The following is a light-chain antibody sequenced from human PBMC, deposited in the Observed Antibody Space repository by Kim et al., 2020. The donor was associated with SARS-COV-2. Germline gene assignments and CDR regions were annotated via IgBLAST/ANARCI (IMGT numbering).Light chain of an antibody. J-gene: IGKJ2*01. V-gene: IGKV3-15*01. CDR3: HQYNNWPPNT. Sequence: LTQSPATLSVSPGETATLSCRASQNVRTYLAWYQQKPGQAPRLLIYGASTRATGIPARFSGSGSGTEFTLTISSLQSEDFAVYYCHQYNNWPPNTFGQGTKLE. CDR2: GAS. CDR1: QNVRTY.